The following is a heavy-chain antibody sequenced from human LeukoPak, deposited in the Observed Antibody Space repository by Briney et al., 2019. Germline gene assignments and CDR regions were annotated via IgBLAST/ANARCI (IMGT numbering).Heavy chain of an antibody. CDR1: GGSISSGSYY. D-gene: IGHD3-10*01. CDR2: IYTSGST. CDR3: ARASGSVIYYNSCDS. Sequence: SETLSLTCTVSGGSISSGSYYWSWIRQPAGKGLEWIGRIYTSGSTNYNPSLKSRVTISVDTSKNQFSLKLSSVTAADTAVYYCARASGSVIYYNSCDSWGQGILVAVSS. V-gene: IGHV4-61*02. J-gene: IGHJ5*01.